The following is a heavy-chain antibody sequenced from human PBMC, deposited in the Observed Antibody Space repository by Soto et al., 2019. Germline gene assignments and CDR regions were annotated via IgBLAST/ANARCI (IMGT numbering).Heavy chain of an antibody. J-gene: IGHJ4*02. CDR1: GFTFSSYA. CDR3: AKDPRTPARLEWLFFDY. D-gene: IGHD3-3*01. CDR2: ISGSGGST. V-gene: IGHV3-23*01. Sequence: GGSLRLSCAASGFTFSSYAMSWVRQAPGKGLEWVSAISGSGGSTYYADSVKGRFTISRDNSKNTLYLQMNSLRAEDTAVYYCAKDPRTPARLEWLFFDYWGQGTLVTVSS.